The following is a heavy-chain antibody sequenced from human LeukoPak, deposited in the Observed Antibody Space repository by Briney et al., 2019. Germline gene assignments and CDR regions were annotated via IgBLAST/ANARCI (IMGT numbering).Heavy chain of an antibody. V-gene: IGHV4-59*01. CDR3: ARMVVVVPAAVESNYYYYGMDV. CDR1: GGSISSYY. Sequence: SSETLSLTCTVSGGSISSYYWSWIRQPPGKGLEWIGYIYYSGSTNYNPSLKSRVTISVDTSKNQFSLKLSSVTAADTAVYYCARMVVVVPAAVESNYYYYGMDVWGQGTTVTVSS. D-gene: IGHD2-2*01. J-gene: IGHJ6*02. CDR2: IYYSGST.